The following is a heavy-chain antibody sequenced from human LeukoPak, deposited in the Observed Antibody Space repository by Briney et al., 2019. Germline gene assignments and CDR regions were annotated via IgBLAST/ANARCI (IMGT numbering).Heavy chain of an antibody. CDR2: INHSGST. CDR3: ARGWRHIVVVPAARRPFDY. V-gene: IGHV4-34*01. Sequence: PSETLSLTCAVYGGSFSGYYWSWIRQPPGKGLEWIGEINHSGSTNYNLSLKSRVTISVDTSKNQFSLKLSSVTAADTAVYYCARGWRHIVVVPAARRPFDYWGQGTLVTVSS. D-gene: IGHD2-2*01. CDR1: GGSFSGYY. J-gene: IGHJ4*02.